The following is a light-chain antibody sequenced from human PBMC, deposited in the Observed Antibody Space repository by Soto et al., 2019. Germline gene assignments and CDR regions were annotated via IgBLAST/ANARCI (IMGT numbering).Light chain of an antibody. Sequence: QSALTQPASVSGSPGQSITISCSETRSGIGTYNYVSWYQHHPGKVPKLIIYEVNNRPSGVSTRFSGSKSGKTASLTISGLQAEDEADYYCCSFTTTSTWLFGGGTKVTVL. J-gene: IGLJ3*02. CDR1: RSGIGTYNY. CDR3: CSFTTTSTWL. CDR2: EVN. V-gene: IGLV2-14*01.